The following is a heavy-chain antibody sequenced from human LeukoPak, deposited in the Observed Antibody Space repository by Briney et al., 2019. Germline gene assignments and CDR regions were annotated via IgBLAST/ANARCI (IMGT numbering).Heavy chain of an antibody. CDR2: ISWNSGSI. CDR1: GFTFDDYA. J-gene: IGHJ4*02. D-gene: IGHD3-22*01. CDR3: AKDATSGIPYCYDSSEFDY. Sequence: GGSLRLSCAASGFTFDDYAMHWVRQAPGKGLEWVSGISWNSGSIGYADSVKGRFTISRDNAKNSLYLQMNSLRAEDTALYYCAKDATSGIPYCYDSSEFDYWGQGTLVTVSS. V-gene: IGHV3-9*01.